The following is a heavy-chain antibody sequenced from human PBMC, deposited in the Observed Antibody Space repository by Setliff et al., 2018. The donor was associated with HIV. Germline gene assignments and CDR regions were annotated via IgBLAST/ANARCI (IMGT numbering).Heavy chain of an antibody. CDR2: IHYRGST. J-gene: IGHJ3*02. D-gene: IGHD2-21*02. CDR3: SRSGIGYGGDSNTFDI. Sequence: PSETLSLTCTVSGDSITGSHYYWGWIRQPPGKGLEWIASIHYRGSTYDSPSVRSRVAIFVDTSKNQFSLRLNSVTATDAAMYYCSRSGIGYGGDSNTFDIWGQGTLVTVSS. V-gene: IGHV4-39*01. CDR1: GDSITGSHYY.